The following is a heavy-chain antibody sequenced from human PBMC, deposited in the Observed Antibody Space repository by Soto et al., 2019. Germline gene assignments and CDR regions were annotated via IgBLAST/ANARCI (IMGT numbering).Heavy chain of an antibody. Sequence: GGPNRVPRRAAEVKSVGYAGRRVRQKPGKGLEWVSAISGSGGSTYYADSVKGRFTISRDNSKNTLYLQMNSLRAEDTAVYYCAKEVGSGWVYYYGMDVWGQGTTVTVSS. D-gene: IGHD6-19*01. V-gene: IGHV3-23*01. CDR2: ISGSGGST. J-gene: IGHJ6*02. CDR1: EVKSVGYA. CDR3: AKEVGSGWVYYYGMDV.